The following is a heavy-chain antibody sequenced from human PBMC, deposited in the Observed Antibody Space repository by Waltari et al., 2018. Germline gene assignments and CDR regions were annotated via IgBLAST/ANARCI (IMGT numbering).Heavy chain of an antibody. Sequence: VQLVESGGGLVQPGGSLRLSCAASGFTFSRYAMSWVRQAPGKGLEWIGESNQSGSTNYNPSLKSRVTISVDTSKNQFSLNLSSVTAADTAVYYCARGPLLSKVDYWGQGTLVTVSS. CDR1: GFTFSRYA. V-gene: IGHV4-4*02. CDR3: ARGPLLSKVDY. D-gene: IGHD1-26*01. CDR2: SNQSGST. J-gene: IGHJ4*02.